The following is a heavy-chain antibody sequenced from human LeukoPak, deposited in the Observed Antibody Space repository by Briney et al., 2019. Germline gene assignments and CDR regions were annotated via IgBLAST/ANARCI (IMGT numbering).Heavy chain of an antibody. CDR1: GGSISSSSYY. J-gene: IGHJ4*02. D-gene: IGHD4-17*01. CDR2: IYYSGST. V-gene: IGHV4-39*07. CDR3: AGIYGDYLDY. Sequence: SETLSLTCTVSGGSISSSSYYWGWIRQPPGKGLEWIGSIYYSGSTYYNPSLKSRVTISVDTSKNQFSLKLSSVTAADTAVYYCAGIYGDYLDYWGQGTLVTVSS.